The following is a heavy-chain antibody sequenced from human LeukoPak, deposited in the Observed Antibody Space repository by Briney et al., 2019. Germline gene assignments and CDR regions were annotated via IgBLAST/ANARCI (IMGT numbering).Heavy chain of an antibody. Sequence: GGSLRLSCAASGFTVSSNYMSWVRQAPGKGLEWVAVISYDGSNKYYADSVKGRFTISRDNSKNTLYLQMNNLRAEDTAVYYCARARGRYSGSNFDYWGQGTLVTVSS. D-gene: IGHD1-26*01. CDR2: ISYDGSNK. J-gene: IGHJ4*02. CDR1: GFTVSSNY. V-gene: IGHV3-30-3*01. CDR3: ARARGRYSGSNFDY.